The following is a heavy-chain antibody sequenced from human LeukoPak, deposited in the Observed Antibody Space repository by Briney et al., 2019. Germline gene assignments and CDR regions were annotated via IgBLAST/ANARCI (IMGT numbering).Heavy chain of an antibody. J-gene: IGHJ4*02. V-gene: IGHV3-21*01. CDR3: ARDHDYGDYDDY. CDR1: GFTFGNYY. Sequence: GGSLRLSCAVSGFTFGNYYMSWVRQAPGKGLEWVSSISSSSSYIYYADSVKGRFTISRDNAKNSLYLQMNSLRAEDTAVYYCARDHDYGDYDDYWGQGTLVTVSS. D-gene: IGHD4-17*01. CDR2: ISSSSSYI.